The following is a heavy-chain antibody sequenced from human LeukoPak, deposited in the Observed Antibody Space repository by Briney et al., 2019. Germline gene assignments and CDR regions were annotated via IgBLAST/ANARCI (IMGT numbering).Heavy chain of an antibody. V-gene: IGHV4-59*01. D-gene: IGHD6-19*01. Sequence: SETPSLTCTVSGGTISSYYWSWIRQPPGKGLEWIGYIYYSGSTNYNPSLKSRVTISVDTSKNQFSLKLSSVTAVDTAVYYCAREYVAVAGNWFDPWGQGTLVTVSS. CDR2: IYYSGST. CDR1: GGTISSYY. CDR3: AREYVAVAGNWFDP. J-gene: IGHJ5*02.